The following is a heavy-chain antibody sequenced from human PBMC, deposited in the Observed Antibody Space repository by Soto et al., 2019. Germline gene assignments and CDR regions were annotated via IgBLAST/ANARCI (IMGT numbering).Heavy chain of an antibody. J-gene: IGHJ5*02. Sequence: ASVQVSCQASGYTFTSYGLSWVRQAPGQGLEWMGWISAYKGNTNYAQKLQGRVTMTTDTSTSTAYMGLRSLRSDDTAVYYCARDQQLSSVWFDPWGQGTLVTVSS. CDR2: ISAYKGNT. CDR3: ARDQQLSSVWFDP. CDR1: GYTFTSYG. V-gene: IGHV1-18*01. D-gene: IGHD6-13*01.